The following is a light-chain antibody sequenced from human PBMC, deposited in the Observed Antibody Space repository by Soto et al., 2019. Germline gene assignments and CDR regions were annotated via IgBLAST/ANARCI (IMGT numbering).Light chain of an antibody. Sequence: QSALTQPASVSGSPGQSITISCTGTSSDVGGYNFVSWYQQHPGKAPKLMIYDVTHRPSGVSNRFSGSKSGNTASLTISGLQAEDEADYYFLSYSSSTSPYVLGTATKLTVL. CDR2: DVT. CDR3: LSYSSSTSPYV. V-gene: IGLV2-14*01. J-gene: IGLJ1*01. CDR1: SSDVGGYNF.